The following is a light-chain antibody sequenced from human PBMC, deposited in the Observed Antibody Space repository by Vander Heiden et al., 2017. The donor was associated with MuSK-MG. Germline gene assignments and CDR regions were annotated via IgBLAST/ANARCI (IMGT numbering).Light chain of an antibody. V-gene: IGKV3-20*01. CDR3: LRYGSSGST. CDR2: GAS. J-gene: IGKJ1*01. CDR1: QSVSSSY. Sequence: EIVLTQSPGTLSLSPGERATLPCRASQSVSSSYLAWYQQKPGQAPRLLIYGASSRATGSPDRFSGSGSGTDFTLTISRLEPEDFAVYYCLRYGSSGSTF.